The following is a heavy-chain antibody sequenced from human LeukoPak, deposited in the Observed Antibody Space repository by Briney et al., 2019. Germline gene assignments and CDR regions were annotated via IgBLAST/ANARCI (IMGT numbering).Heavy chain of an antibody. CDR1: GFTFSSYA. CDR3: SKDLLGIVVVPAAITFDY. Sequence: GGSLRLSCAASGFTFSSYAMSWVRQAPGKGLEWVSAISDTGGSTYYADSVKGRFTISRDNSKNTLYLQMNSLRAEDTAIYYCSKDLLGIVVVPAAITFDYWGQGTLVTVSS. D-gene: IGHD2-2*01. V-gene: IGHV3-23*01. J-gene: IGHJ4*02. CDR2: ISDTGGST.